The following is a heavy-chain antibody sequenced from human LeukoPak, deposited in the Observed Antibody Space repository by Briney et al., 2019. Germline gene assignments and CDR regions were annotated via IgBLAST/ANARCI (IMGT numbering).Heavy chain of an antibody. Sequence: AGSLRLSCAASGFTFSSYEMNWVRQAPGKGLEWVSYISSSGSAIYYADSVKGRFTISRDNAKNSLYLQMNSLRAEDTAVYYCARDYDSSGYYGPYFDYWGQGTLVTVSS. CDR3: ARDYDSSGYYGPYFDY. D-gene: IGHD3-22*01. V-gene: IGHV3-48*03. CDR1: GFTFSSYE. CDR2: ISSSGSAI. J-gene: IGHJ4*02.